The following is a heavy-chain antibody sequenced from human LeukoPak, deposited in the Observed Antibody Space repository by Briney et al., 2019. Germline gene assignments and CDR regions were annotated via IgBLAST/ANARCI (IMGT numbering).Heavy chain of an antibody. J-gene: IGHJ4*02. D-gene: IGHD3-22*01. Sequence: TSETQSLTCTVSGGSISSYYWSWIRQPPGKGLEWIGYIYYSGSTNYNPSLKSRVTISVGTSKNQFSLKLSSVTAADTAVYYCARTEYYDTRAIDYWGQGTLVTVSS. CDR1: GGSISSYY. V-gene: IGHV4-59*01. CDR2: IYYSGST. CDR3: ARTEYYDTRAIDY.